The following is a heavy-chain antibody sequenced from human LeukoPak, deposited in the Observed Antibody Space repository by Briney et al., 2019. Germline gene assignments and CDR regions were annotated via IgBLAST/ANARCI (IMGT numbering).Heavy chain of an antibody. Sequence: ASVKVSCKASGYTLTSYGISWVRQAPGQGLEWMGWISAYNGNTNYAQKLQGRVTMTTDTSTSTAYMELRSLRSDDTAVYYCARVHSSSWYDWFDPWGQGTLVTVSS. D-gene: IGHD6-13*01. J-gene: IGHJ5*02. CDR3: ARVHSSSWYDWFDP. CDR2: ISAYNGNT. V-gene: IGHV1-18*01. CDR1: GYTLTSYG.